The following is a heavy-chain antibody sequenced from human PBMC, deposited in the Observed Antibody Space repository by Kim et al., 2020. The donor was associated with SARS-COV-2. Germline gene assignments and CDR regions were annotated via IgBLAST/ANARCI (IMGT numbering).Heavy chain of an antibody. J-gene: IGHJ4*01. Sequence: GGSLRLSCAASGFTFSSYSMNWVRQAPGKGLEWVSYISSSSSTIYYADSVKGRFTISRDNAKNSLYLQMNSLRDEDTAVYYCARDLHYDFWSGYSRSFDYWGQGTLVTVSS. V-gene: IGHV3-48*02. CDR3: ARDLHYDFWSGYSRSFDY. CDR2: ISSSSSTI. D-gene: IGHD3-3*01. CDR1: GFTFSSYS.